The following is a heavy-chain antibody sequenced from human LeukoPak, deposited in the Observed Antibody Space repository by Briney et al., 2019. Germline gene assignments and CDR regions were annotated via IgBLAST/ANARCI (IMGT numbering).Heavy chain of an antibody. CDR3: ARMWVYYDSSGYPQGYFDY. V-gene: IGHV4-34*01. D-gene: IGHD3-22*01. J-gene: IGHJ4*02. Sequence: PSETLSLTCAVYGGSFSGYYWSWIRQPPGKGLEWIGEINHSGSTNYNPSLKSRVTTSVDTSKNQFSLKLSSVTAADTAVYYCARMWVYYDSSGYPQGYFDYWGQGTLVTVSS. CDR2: INHSGST. CDR1: GGSFSGYY.